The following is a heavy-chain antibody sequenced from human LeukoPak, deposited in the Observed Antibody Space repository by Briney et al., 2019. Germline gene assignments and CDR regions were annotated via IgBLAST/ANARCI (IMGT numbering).Heavy chain of an antibody. J-gene: IGHJ4*02. CDR1: GGSLSSYY. Sequence: SETLSLTCTVSGGSLSSYYWSWIRQPAGKGLEWIGRIYTSGSTNYNPSLKSRVTMSVDTSKNQFSLKLSSVTAADTAVYYCARETLRVVVPAAIVGGDLDYWGQGTLVTVSS. CDR3: ARETLRVVVPAAIVGGDLDY. CDR2: IYTSGST. V-gene: IGHV4-4*07. D-gene: IGHD2-2*02.